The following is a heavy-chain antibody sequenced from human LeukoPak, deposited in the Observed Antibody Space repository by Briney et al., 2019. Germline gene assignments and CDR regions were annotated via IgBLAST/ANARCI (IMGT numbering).Heavy chain of an antibody. Sequence: GASVKVSCKTSGYTFTDYYIHWMRQAPGQGLECMGWINPKRGVTTYAQKFQGRVTMTRDTSITTAYMELTRLRSDDTTIYYCARERNYGDYGNAFDVWGQGTKVTVSS. D-gene: IGHD4-17*01. CDR3: ARERNYGDYGNAFDV. J-gene: IGHJ3*01. CDR2: INPKRGVT. V-gene: IGHV1-2*02. CDR1: GYTFTDYY.